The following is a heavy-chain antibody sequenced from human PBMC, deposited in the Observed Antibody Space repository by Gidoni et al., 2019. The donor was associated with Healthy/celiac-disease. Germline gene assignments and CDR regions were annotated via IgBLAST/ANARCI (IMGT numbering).Heavy chain of an antibody. V-gene: IGHV3-9*01. Sequence: EVQLVESGGGLVQPGRSLRLYCAASGFTFADYAMHWLRQAPGKGLEWVSGISWNSGSIGYADSVKGRFTISRDNAKNSLYLQMNSLRAEDTALYYCAKDIYSSSRTGMDVWGQGTTVTVSS. J-gene: IGHJ6*02. CDR2: ISWNSGSI. CDR1: GFTFADYA. D-gene: IGHD6-13*01. CDR3: AKDIYSSSRTGMDV.